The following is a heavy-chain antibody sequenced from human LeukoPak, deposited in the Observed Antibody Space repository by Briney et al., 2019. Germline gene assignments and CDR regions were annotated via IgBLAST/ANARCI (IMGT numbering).Heavy chain of an antibody. CDR2: INTYSSST. D-gene: IGHD2-15*01. Sequence: SVTLSCTASGYTFTGYYMHWVRQAPGQGLEWMGWINTYSSSTNYAQKFQGRVTMTRDTSIITAYMELSRLISDDTTVYYCASRVVLDPNCFDPWGQGTLVTVSS. J-gene: IGHJ5*02. V-gene: IGHV1-2*02. CDR3: ASRVVLDPNCFDP. CDR1: GYTFTGYY.